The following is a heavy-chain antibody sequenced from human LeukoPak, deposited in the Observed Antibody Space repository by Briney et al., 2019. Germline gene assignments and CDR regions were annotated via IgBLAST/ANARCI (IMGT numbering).Heavy chain of an antibody. D-gene: IGHD3-22*01. J-gene: IGHJ3*02. Sequence: GGSLRLSCVASGFIFSTYAMSWVRQAPGRGLEWVSAIGGSGGSTPYADSVKGRFTISRDNSKNTLYLQMNSLRAEDTAVYCCAKEKYDSSGSDAFDIWGQGTMVTVSS. CDR1: GFIFSTYA. CDR2: IGGSGGST. V-gene: IGHV3-23*01. CDR3: AKEKYDSSGSDAFDI.